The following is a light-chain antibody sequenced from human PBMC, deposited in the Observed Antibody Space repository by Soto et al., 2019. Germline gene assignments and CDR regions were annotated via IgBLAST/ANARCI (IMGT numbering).Light chain of an antibody. V-gene: IGKV3-11*01. Sequence: EIVMTQSPATLSVSPGGRATLSCRASESVNNFLAWYQQKPGQAPRLLIYDASNRATGVPARFGGSGSGTDFTLTISSLEPEDFAVYYCQQRYRWPPITFGQGTRLEIK. CDR1: ESVNNF. J-gene: IGKJ5*01. CDR3: QQRYRWPPIT. CDR2: DAS.